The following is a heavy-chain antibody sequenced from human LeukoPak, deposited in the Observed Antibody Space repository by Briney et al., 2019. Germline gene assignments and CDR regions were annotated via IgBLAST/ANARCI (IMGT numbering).Heavy chain of an antibody. V-gene: IGHV4-59*01. D-gene: IGHD3-10*01. CDR3: ARGATMVRGVPEFDY. CDR1: GGSISSYY. J-gene: IGHJ4*02. CDR2: IYYSGST. Sequence: SETLSLTCTVSGGSISSYYWSWIRQPPGKGLEWIGYIYYSGSTNYNPSLKSRVTISVDTSKNQFSLKLSSVTAADTAVYYCARGATMVRGVPEFDYWGQGTLVTVSS.